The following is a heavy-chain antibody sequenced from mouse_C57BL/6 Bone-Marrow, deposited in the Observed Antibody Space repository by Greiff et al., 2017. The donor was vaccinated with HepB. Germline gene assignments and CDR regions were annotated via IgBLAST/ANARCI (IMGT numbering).Heavy chain of an antibody. V-gene: IGHV14-3*01. CDR1: GFNIKNTY. D-gene: IGHD2-4*01. CDR3: ASTDYDVLYFDY. CDR2: IDPANGNT. Sequence: EVKLQESVAELVRPGASVKLSCTASGFNIKNTYMHWVKQRPEQGLEWIGRIDPANGNTKYAPKFQGKATITADTSSNTAYLQLSSLTSEDTAIYYCASTDYDVLYFDYWGQGTTLTVSS. J-gene: IGHJ2*01.